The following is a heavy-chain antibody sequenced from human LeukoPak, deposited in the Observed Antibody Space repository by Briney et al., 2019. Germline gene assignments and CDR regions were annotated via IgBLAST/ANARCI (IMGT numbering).Heavy chain of an antibody. Sequence: ASVKVSCKASGYTFTRSYMHWVRQAPGQGLERMGIINPSGGSTSYAQKLQGRVTMTRDTSTSTVYMELSSLRSEDTAVYYCASRRRDGYNYHDYWGQGTLVTVSS. V-gene: IGHV1-46*04. CDR3: ASRRRDGYNYHDY. CDR2: INPSGGST. J-gene: IGHJ4*02. CDR1: GYTFTRSY. D-gene: IGHD5-24*01.